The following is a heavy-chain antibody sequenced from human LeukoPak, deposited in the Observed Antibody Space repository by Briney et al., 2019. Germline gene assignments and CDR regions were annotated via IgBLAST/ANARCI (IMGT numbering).Heavy chain of an antibody. Sequence: GGSLRLSCAASGFTFSSYGMHWVRQAPGKGLEWVAFIRYDGSNKYYADSVKGRFTISRDNSKNTLYLQMNSLRAEDTAVYYCARRPGLLWFGESWYYFDYWGQGTLVTVSS. CDR2: IRYDGSNK. J-gene: IGHJ4*02. CDR3: ARRPGLLWFGESWYYFDY. D-gene: IGHD3-10*01. V-gene: IGHV3-30*02. CDR1: GFTFSSYG.